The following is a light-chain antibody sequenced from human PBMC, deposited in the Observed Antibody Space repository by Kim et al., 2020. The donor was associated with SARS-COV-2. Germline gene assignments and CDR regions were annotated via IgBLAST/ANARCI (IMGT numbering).Light chain of an antibody. CDR1: QDINGW. Sequence: SASVGDRVIITCRASQDINGWLAWYQQRPGKPPKVLISDASSLQGGAPSRISGSGSETEFTLTISGLQPEDFATYYCQQYKSYPLTFGGGTKVDIK. J-gene: IGKJ4*01. CDR3: QQYKSYPLT. CDR2: DAS. V-gene: IGKV1-13*02.